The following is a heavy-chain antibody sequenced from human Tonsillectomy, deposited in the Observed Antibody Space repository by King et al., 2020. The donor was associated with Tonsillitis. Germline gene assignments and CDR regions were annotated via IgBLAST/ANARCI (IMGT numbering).Heavy chain of an antibody. V-gene: IGHV3-7*03. CDR3: AKFPY. CDR1: GFTFGDYY. CDR2: IKEDGSEK. J-gene: IGHJ4*01. Sequence: QLVQSGGGLVQPGGSLRLSCAASGFTFGDYYMSWVRQAPGKGLEWVANIKEDGSEKYYVDSVKGRFTISRDNAKNSLYLQMDSLRAEDPAVYYCAKFPYWGQGTLGTVSS.